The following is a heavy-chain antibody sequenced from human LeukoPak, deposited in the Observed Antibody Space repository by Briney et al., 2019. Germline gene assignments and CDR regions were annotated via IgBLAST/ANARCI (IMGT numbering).Heavy chain of an antibody. Sequence: SETLSLTCTVSGGSISSHYWSWIRQPPGKGLEWIGYIYYSGSTNYNPSPKSRVTISVDTSKNQFSLKLGSVTAADTAVYYCARMRDWFDPWGQGTLVTVSS. J-gene: IGHJ5*02. CDR2: IYYSGST. CDR1: GGSISSHY. V-gene: IGHV4-59*11. CDR3: ARMRDWFDP.